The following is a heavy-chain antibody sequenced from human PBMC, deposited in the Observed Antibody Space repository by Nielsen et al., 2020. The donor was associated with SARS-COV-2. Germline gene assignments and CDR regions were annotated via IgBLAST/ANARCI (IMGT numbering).Heavy chain of an antibody. Sequence: GESLKISCTASGFTFSSYEMNWVRQAPGKGLEWVAVISYDGSNKYYADSVKGRFTISRDNSKNTLYLQMNSLRAEDTAVYYCARDREVFHYYYGMDVWGQGTTVTVSS. D-gene: IGHD2-21*01. V-gene: IGHV3-30*04. J-gene: IGHJ6*02. CDR2: ISYDGSNK. CDR1: GFTFSSYE. CDR3: ARDREVFHYYYGMDV.